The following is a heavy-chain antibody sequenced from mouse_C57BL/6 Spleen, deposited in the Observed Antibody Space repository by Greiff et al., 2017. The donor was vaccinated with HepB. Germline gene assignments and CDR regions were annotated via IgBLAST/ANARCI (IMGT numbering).Heavy chain of an antibody. J-gene: IGHJ2*01. Sequence: VQLQESGPGLVQPSQSPSLTCTASGFSLTSYGVHWVRQSPGKGLEWLGGIWRGRSTAYNAAFISRLTISKDNYKSQVFYKMNSLQADDTAIYYCARGLTGYYFDYWGQGTTLTVSS. V-gene: IGHV2-2*01. CDR1: GFSLTSYG. D-gene: IGHD4-1*01. CDR3: ARGLTGYYFDY. CDR2: IWRGRST.